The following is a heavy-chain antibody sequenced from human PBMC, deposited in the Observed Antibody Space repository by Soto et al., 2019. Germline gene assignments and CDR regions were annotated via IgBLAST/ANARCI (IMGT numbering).Heavy chain of an antibody. Sequence: PSETLSLTCAVSASSISSSYYWGWIRQPPGKGLEWIGTIYHFGSTSYNPSLKSRVTISEDTSKNQFSLMLRSVTAADMAIYYCARAPGDLVHYFDLWGQGTLVTVSS. V-gene: IGHV4-38-2*01. J-gene: IGHJ4*02. D-gene: IGHD7-27*01. CDR2: IYHFGST. CDR3: ARAPGDLVHYFDL. CDR1: ASSISSSYY.